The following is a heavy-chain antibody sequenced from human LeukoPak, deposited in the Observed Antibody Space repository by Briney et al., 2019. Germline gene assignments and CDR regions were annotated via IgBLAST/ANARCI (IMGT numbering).Heavy chain of an antibody. D-gene: IGHD2-15*01. CDR2: ISAYNGNT. J-gene: IGHJ4*02. V-gene: IGHV1-18*01. CDR3: ARDPVFSGSGGTLDY. CDR1: GYTFTSYG. Sequence: ASVKVSCKASGYTFTSYGTSWVRQAPGQGLEWMGWISAYNGNTNYAQKLQGRVTMTTDTSTSTAYMELRSLRSDDTAVYYCARDPVFSGSGGTLDYWGQGTLVTVSS.